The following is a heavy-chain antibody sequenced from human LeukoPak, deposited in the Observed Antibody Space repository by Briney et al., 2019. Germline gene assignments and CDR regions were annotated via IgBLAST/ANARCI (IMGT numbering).Heavy chain of an antibody. CDR1: GFTFSRYW. J-gene: IGHJ4*02. CDR3: ARSTYYYDSSGREKSYYFDY. V-gene: IGHV3-74*01. D-gene: IGHD3-22*01. CDR2: INSDGSST. Sequence: GGSLRLSCAASGFTFSRYWMHWVRQAPGKGLEWVSRINSDGSSTSYADSVKGRFTISRDNAKNTLYLQMNSLRAEDTAVYYCARSTYYYDSSGREKSYYFDYWGQGTLVTVSS.